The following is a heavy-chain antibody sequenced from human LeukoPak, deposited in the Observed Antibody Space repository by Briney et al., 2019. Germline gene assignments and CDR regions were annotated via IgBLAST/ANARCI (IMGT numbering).Heavy chain of an antibody. Sequence: SETLSLTCTVSGGSISSSSYYWGWIRQPPGKGLEWIGSIYYSGSTYYNPSLKSRVTISVDTSKNQFSLKLSSVTAADTAVYYCARDDVGISAVGSVWGQGTLVTVSS. J-gene: IGHJ4*02. D-gene: IGHD6-13*01. CDR1: GGSISSSSYY. CDR3: ARDDVGISAVGSV. CDR2: IYYSGST. V-gene: IGHV4-39*02.